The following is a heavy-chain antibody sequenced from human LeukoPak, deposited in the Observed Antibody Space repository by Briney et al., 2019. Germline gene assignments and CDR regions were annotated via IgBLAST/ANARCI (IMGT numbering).Heavy chain of an antibody. Sequence: PGGSLRLSCVASGFTLSDYAMSWVRQAPGKGLEWVSSIGGTGDDTSYADSVRGRFTISRDNSKNTLYLQMHSLTAEDTAVYYCARGCYGEYVCLDNWGQGALVTVSS. CDR2: IGGTGDDT. D-gene: IGHD4-17*01. CDR3: ARGCYGEYVCLDN. V-gene: IGHV3-23*01. J-gene: IGHJ4*02. CDR1: GFTLSDYA.